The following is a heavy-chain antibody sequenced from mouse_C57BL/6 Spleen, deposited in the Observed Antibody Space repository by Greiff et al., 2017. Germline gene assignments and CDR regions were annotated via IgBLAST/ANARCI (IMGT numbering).Heavy chain of an antibody. V-gene: IGHV1-80*01. J-gene: IGHJ3*01. CDR3: ARCTTVVPAFAY. Sequence: VQLQESGAELVKPGASVKISCKASGYAFRSYWMNWVKQRPGKGLEWIGQIYPGDGDTNYNGKVKGKATLTADKSSSTAYMQLSSLTSEDSAVYSCARCTTVVPAFAYWGQGTLVTVSA. D-gene: IGHD1-1*01. CDR1: GYAFRSYW. CDR2: IYPGDGDT.